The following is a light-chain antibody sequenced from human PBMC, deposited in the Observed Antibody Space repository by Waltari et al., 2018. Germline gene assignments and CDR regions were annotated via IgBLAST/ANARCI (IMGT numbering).Light chain of an antibody. CDR2: GAS. CDR3: QQYGSLLA. CDR1: QSVSSSY. J-gene: IGKJ4*01. V-gene: IGKV3-20*01. Sequence: EIVLTQSPGTLSLSPGERATLSCRASQSVSSSYLAWYQQKPGQAPRLRIYGASSRATGIPDRFSGSGSGTDFTLTISRLEPEDFAVYYCQQYGSLLAFGGGTKVEIK.